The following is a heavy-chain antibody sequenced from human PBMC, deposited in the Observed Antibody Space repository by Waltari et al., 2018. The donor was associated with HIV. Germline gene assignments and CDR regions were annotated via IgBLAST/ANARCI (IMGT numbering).Heavy chain of an antibody. CDR2: TYYRSKWYS. Sequence: QVVLQQSGPGLLKSSQTLSLTCAISGDTVSSSNSAWNWIRQSPSRGLEWLGRTYYRSKWYSDYALSVRSRITIRADTSKNQFSLQLNSVTPEDTAVYFCARDGPGDYYYYGVDVWGLGTT. CDR3: ARDGPGDYYYYGVDV. J-gene: IGHJ6*02. D-gene: IGHD1-1*01. V-gene: IGHV6-1*01. CDR1: GDTVSSSNSA.